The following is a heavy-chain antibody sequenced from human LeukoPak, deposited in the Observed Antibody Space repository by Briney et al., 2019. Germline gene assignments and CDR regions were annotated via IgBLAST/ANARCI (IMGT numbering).Heavy chain of an antibody. Sequence: PSETLSLTCAVYGGSFSGYYWSWIRQPPGKGLEWMGEINHSGSTNYNPSLKSRVTISVDTSKNQFSLKLSSVTAADTAVYYCARGHPYCSGGSCYYGAFDIWGQGTMVTVSS. CDR3: ARGHPYCSGGSCYYGAFDI. V-gene: IGHV4-34*01. CDR2: INHSGST. D-gene: IGHD2-15*01. CDR1: GGSFSGYY. J-gene: IGHJ3*02.